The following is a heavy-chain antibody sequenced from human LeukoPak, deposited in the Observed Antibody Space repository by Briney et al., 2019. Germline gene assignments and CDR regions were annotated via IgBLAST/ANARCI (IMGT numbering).Heavy chain of an antibody. V-gene: IGHV3-7*01. Sequence: GGSLRLSCAASGFTFSNYWMTWVRQAPGKGLEWVANIKQGASEKYYVDSVKGRFTISRDDAKNSLYLQMNSLRAEDTAVYYCAREGGPYRPLDYSGQGTLVTVSS. CDR1: GFTFSNYW. CDR3: AREGGPYRPLDY. J-gene: IGHJ4*02. CDR2: IKQGASEK.